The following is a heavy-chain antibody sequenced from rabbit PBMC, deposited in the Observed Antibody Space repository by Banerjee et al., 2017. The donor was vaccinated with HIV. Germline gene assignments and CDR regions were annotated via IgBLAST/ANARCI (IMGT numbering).Heavy chain of an antibody. V-gene: IGHV1S40*01. Sequence: QSLEESGGGLVQPEGSLTLTCTASGFSFSNNYVMCWVRQAPGKGLEWIGCIYTGSSGSTYYASWAKGRFTISKTSSTTVTLQMTSLTAADTATYFCARGGGGGYGYDVFNLWGQGTLVTVS. CDR2: IYTGSSGST. CDR3: ARGGGGGYGYDVFNL. CDR1: GFSFSNNYV. D-gene: IGHD6-1*01. J-gene: IGHJ4*01.